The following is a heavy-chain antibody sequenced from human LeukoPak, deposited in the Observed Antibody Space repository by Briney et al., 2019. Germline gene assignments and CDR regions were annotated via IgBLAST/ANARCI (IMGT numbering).Heavy chain of an antibody. CDR1: GHIFTSYY. Sequence: ASVKVSCKASGHIFTSYYMYWVRQAPGQGLEWMGIINPSGGSIRYAQKFQGRVTMTRDTSTGTVYMELSSLRSEDTAMYCCARGRNYYDSSGYYYEGDAFDIWGQGTMVTVSS. V-gene: IGHV1-46*01. CDR2: INPSGGSI. CDR3: ARGRNYYDSSGYYYEGDAFDI. J-gene: IGHJ3*02. D-gene: IGHD3-22*01.